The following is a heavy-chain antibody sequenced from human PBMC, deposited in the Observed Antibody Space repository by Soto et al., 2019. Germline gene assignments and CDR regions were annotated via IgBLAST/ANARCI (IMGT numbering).Heavy chain of an antibody. CDR3: ATHPPYGPLDH. CDR1: GGSISSSSNH. J-gene: IGHJ4*02. D-gene: IGHD4-17*01. Sequence: SDTLSLTCTVSGGSISSSSNHWGWIRRPPGKGLEWIGNIYYSENTYYNPSLKSRVTISVDTSKNQFSLRLTSVTAADTAVYYCATHPPYGPLDHWGQGTLVTVSS. V-gene: IGHV4-39*01. CDR2: IYYSENT.